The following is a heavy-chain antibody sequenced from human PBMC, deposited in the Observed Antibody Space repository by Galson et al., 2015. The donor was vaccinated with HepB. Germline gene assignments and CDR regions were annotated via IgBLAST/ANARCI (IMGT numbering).Heavy chain of an antibody. Sequence: SLRLSCAASGFTFSSYWMDWVRQAPGKGLVWVSNINLDGSSTNYADSVKGRFTISRDNAKNSLYLQMNSLRDEDTAVYYCARVLTVGRFDYWGQGTLVTVSS. J-gene: IGHJ4*02. CDR2: INLDGSST. CDR3: ARVLTVGRFDY. D-gene: IGHD4-23*01. V-gene: IGHV3-74*01. CDR1: GFTFSSYW.